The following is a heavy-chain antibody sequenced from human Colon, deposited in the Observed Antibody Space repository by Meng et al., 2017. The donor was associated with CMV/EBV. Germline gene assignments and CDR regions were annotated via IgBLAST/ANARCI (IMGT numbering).Heavy chain of an antibody. Sequence: SGPTLVKPTQTLTLTCTFSGFSLSTRGMCVSWVRQPPGKAPEWLALIDWEDDKYYNTSLKTRLTISKDTSKNQVVLRMTNMDPVDSGTYYCARIREGGTLRDAFDIWGQGTAVTVSS. CDR2: IDWEDDK. CDR3: ARIREGGTLRDAFDI. D-gene: IGHD1-1*01. J-gene: IGHJ3*02. V-gene: IGHV2-70*20. CDR1: GFSLSTRGMC.